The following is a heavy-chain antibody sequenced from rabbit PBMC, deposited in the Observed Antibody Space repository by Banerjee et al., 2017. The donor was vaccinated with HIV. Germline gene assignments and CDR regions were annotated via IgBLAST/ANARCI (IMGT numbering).Heavy chain of an antibody. Sequence: QSLEESGGDLVQPEGSLTLTCTASGFSFSSGYYMCWVRQAPGKGLEWIGCIGAGSGATYYASWAKGRFTISKTSSTTVALQMTSLTAADTATYFCARGSAYAGAGYALWGPGTLVTVS. CDR3: ARGSAYAGAGYAL. CDR1: GFSFSSGYY. V-gene: IGHV1S40*01. CDR2: IGAGSGAT. D-gene: IGHD4-2*01. J-gene: IGHJ4*01.